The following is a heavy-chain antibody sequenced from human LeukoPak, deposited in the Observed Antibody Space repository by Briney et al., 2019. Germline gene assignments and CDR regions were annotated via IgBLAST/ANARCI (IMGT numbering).Heavy chain of an antibody. CDR1: GFTVSSNY. D-gene: IGHD6-13*01. CDR2: IYSGGST. CDR3: ARGSSSWYRPFDF. J-gene: IGHJ4*02. V-gene: IGHV3-53*01. Sequence: PGGSLRLSCAASGFTVSSNYMSWVRQAPGKGLEWVSVIYSGGSTYYADSVKGRFTISRDNSKTTLYLQMNSLRAEDTAVYYCARGSSSWYRPFDFWGQGTLVTVSS.